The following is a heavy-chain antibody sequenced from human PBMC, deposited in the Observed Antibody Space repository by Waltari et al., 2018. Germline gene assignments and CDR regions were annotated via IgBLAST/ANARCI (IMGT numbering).Heavy chain of an antibody. J-gene: IGHJ4*02. CDR2: VYPADGKP. CDR3: ARTTTLNSLDH. Sequence: EVQLGQSGAEVKNPGATVKISCQASGYTFIDYYMQWVQQAPGKGLQWMGRVYPADGKPIYAEKFQGRVTITADRSTDTVYMELIRLTSDDTAMYYCARTTTLNSLDHWGQGPLVTVSS. V-gene: IGHV1-69-2*01. D-gene: IGHD1-1*01. CDR1: GYTFIDYY.